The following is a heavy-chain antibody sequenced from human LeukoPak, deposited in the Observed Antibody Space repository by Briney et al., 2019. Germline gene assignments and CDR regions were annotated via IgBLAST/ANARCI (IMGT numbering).Heavy chain of an antibody. D-gene: IGHD4-17*01. CDR2: IRGYDGLT. CDR1: GYTFTNYG. J-gene: IGHJ4*02. Sequence: ASVKVSCKASGYTFTNYGISWVRQAPGQGLEWMGWIRGYDGLTNYPQNFQGRVTLTTDTSTTTAYMELRSLTSDDTAVYYCARDMHYDVDYWGQGTLVTVSS. CDR3: ARDMHYDVDY. V-gene: IGHV1-18*01.